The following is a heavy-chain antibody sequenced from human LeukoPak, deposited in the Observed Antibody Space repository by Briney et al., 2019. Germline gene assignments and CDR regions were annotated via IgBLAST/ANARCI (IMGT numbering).Heavy chain of an antibody. V-gene: IGHV3-48*03. CDR2: ISSSGCTI. CDR3: ARDMIYSS. D-gene: IGHD6-19*01. CDR1: GFTFSSYE. J-gene: IGHJ4*02. Sequence: GGSLRLSCAASGFTFSSYEMNWVRQAPGKGLEWVSYISSSGCTIYYADSVKGRFTISRDNAKNSLYLQMNSLRAEDTAVYYCARDMIYSSWGQGTLVTVSS.